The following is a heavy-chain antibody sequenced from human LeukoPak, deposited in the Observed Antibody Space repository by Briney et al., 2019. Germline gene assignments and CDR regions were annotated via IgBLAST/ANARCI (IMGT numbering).Heavy chain of an antibody. CDR3: ARERRGSTVT. CDR1: GGTFSSYA. J-gene: IGHJ4*02. D-gene: IGHD4-11*01. V-gene: IGHV1-69*13. Sequence: ASVKVSCEASGGTFSSYAISWVRQAPGQGLEWMGGIIPIFGTANYAQKFQGRVTITADESTSTAYMELSSLRSEDTAVYYCARERRGSTVTWGQGTLVTVSS. CDR2: IIPIFGTA.